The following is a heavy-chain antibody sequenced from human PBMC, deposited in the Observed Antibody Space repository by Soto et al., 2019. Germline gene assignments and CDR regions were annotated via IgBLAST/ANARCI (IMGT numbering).Heavy chain of an antibody. CDR2: ISGSGGST. V-gene: IGHV3-23*01. CDR1: GFTFSSYA. D-gene: IGHD3-10*01. J-gene: IGHJ4*02. CDR3: AKDSHYYGSGSYYTVY. Sequence: GSLRLSCAASGFTFSSYAMSWVRQAPGKGLEWVSAISGSGGSTYYADSVKGRFIISRDNSKNTLYLQMNSLRAEDTAVYYCAKDSHYYGSGSYYTVYWGQGTLVTSPQ.